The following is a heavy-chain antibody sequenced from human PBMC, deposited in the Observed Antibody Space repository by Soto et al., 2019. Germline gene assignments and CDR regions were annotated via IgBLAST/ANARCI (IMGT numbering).Heavy chain of an antibody. D-gene: IGHD3-3*01. V-gene: IGHV1-69*13. CDR3: ARENREIFGVAPHAFDI. J-gene: IGHJ3*02. CDR1: GGTFSSYA. CDR2: IIPIFGTA. Sequence: GASVKVSCKASGGTFSSYAISWVRQAPGQGLEWMGGIIPIFGTANYAQKFQGRVTITADESTSTAYMELSSLRSEDTAVYYCARENREIFGVAPHAFDIWGQGTMVTVSS.